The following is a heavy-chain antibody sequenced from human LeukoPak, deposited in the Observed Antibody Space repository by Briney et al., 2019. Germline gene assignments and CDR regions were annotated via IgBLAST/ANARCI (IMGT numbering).Heavy chain of an antibody. J-gene: IGHJ4*02. Sequence: ASEKVSCKASGYTFTGYYMHWVRQAPGQGLEWMGWINPNSGGTNYAQKFQGRVTMTRDTSISTAYMELSRLRSDDTAVYYCARVWHDYVWGSYRPTTEYYFDYWGQGTLVTVSS. CDR3: ARVWHDYVWGSYRPTTEYYFDY. CDR1: GYTFTGYY. CDR2: INPNSGGT. V-gene: IGHV1-2*02. D-gene: IGHD3-16*02.